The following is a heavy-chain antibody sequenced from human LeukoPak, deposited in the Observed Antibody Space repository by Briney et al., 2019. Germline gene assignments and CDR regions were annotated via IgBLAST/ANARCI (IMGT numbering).Heavy chain of an antibody. J-gene: IGHJ4*02. V-gene: IGHV3-23*01. D-gene: IGHD6-6*01. Sequence: GGSLRLSCAASGFTFSSYAMSWVRQAPGKGLEWVSAISGSGGSTYYADSVKGRFTISRDNSKNTLYLQMNSLRAEDTAVYYCARLHEEYSSSPEDYWGQGTLVTVSS. CDR2: ISGSGGST. CDR1: GFTFSSYA. CDR3: ARLHEEYSSSPEDY.